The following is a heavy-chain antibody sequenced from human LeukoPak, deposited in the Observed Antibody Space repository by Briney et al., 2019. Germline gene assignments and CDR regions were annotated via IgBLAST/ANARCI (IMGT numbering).Heavy chain of an antibody. CDR3: ARQRDYWIDP. V-gene: IGHV5-51*01. Sequence: GESLKFSCKGSGYGFTSYWIGCLRHMPGKDRVWLGRIFPGDSDTRYSPSFQGRVTISADKSINTAYLQWSSLKASDTAMYYCARQRDYWIDPWGQGTLVTVSS. CDR2: IFPGDSDT. CDR1: GYGFTSYW. J-gene: IGHJ5*02. D-gene: IGHD2-21*01.